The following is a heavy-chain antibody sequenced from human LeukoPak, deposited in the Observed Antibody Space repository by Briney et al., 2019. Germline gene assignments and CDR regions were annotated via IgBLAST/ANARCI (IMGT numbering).Heavy chain of an antibody. V-gene: IGHV4-59*01. D-gene: IGHD3-10*01. CDR1: GGSITSVY. J-gene: IGHJ3*02. CDR3: ARVGSGTEEFEALDI. CDR2: MYHIGTT. Sequence: SETLSLTCTVSGGSITSVYWGWIRQPPGKGLEWIGFMYHIGTTSYNPSLRSRLSMSVDTTKNHLSLQLTSVTAADTAMYYCARVGSGTEEFEALDIWGPGTMVTVSP.